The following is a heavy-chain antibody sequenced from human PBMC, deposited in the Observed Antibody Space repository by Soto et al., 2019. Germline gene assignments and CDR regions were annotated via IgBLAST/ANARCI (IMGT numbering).Heavy chain of an antibody. V-gene: IGHV3-23*01. CDR3: AKDRTAYYYGSGSRRNYYGMDV. D-gene: IGHD3-10*01. CDR2: ISGSGGST. CDR1: GFTFSSYA. J-gene: IGHJ6*02. Sequence: PGGSLRLSCAASGFTFSSYAMRWVRQAPGKGLEWVSAISGSGGSTYYADSVKGRFTISRDNAKNTLYLQMNSLRAEDTAVYYCAKDRTAYYYGSGSRRNYYGMDVWGQGTTVTVSS.